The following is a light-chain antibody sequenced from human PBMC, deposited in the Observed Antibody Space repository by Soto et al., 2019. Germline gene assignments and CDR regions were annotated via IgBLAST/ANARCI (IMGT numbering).Light chain of an antibody. CDR3: SSYRSSSKRV. CDR1: SSVVGGYNY. V-gene: IGLV2-14*03. Sequence: QSVLTQPASVSGSPGQSITISCTGTSSVVGGYNYVSWYQQHPGKAPKLMIYDVSNRPSGVSNRFSGSKSGNTASLTISGLQAEDEADYYCSSYRSSSKRVFGTGTQLTVL. CDR2: DVS. J-gene: IGLJ1*01.